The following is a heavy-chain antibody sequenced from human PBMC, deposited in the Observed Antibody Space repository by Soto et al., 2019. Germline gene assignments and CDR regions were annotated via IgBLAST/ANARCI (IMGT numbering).Heavy chain of an antibody. CDR3: THTTTMTSFDY. D-gene: IGHD4-17*01. J-gene: IGHJ4*02. V-gene: IGHV2-5*02. CDR1: GFSLSTSEVG. CDR2: IFWDDDK. Sequence: QITLKESGPTLVKPTQTLTLTCTFSGFSLSTSEVGVGWIRQPPGKALEWLAFIFWDDDKRYSPSLKSRLTITKDTSKNQVVLTVTNMDPVDTATYYCTHTTTMTSFDYWGQGTLVTVSS.